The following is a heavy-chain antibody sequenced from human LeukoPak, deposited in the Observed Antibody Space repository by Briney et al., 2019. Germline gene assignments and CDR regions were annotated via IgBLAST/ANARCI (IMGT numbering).Heavy chain of an antibody. D-gene: IGHD6-13*01. CDR3: ARGRAAAGDFDS. V-gene: IGHV3-11*01. J-gene: IGHJ4*02. CDR1: GFSFSDYY. Sequence: AGGSLRLSCTASGFSFSDYYMSWIRQAPGKGLEWVSYISSSGTTTFDADSVKGRFTISRDNVKSSLYLQMNSLRADDTAVYYCARGRAAAGDFDSWGQGTLVTVSS. CDR2: ISSSGTTT.